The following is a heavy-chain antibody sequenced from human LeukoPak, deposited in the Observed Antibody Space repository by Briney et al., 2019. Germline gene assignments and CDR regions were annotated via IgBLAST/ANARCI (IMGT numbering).Heavy chain of an antibody. CDR3: ARDRRMITFGGVIPGGSCFDY. CDR2: INPSGGST. CDR1: GYTFTSYY. J-gene: IGHJ4*02. Sequence: GASVKVSCKASGYTFTSYYMHWVRQAPGQGLEWMGIINPSGGSTSYAQKFQGRVTMTRDTSTSTVYMELSSLRSEDTAVYYCARDRRMITFGGVIPGGSCFDYWGQGTLVTVSS. D-gene: IGHD3-16*02. V-gene: IGHV1-46*01.